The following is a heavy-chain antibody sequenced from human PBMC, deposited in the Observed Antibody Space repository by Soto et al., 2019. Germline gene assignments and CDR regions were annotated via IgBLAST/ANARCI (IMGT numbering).Heavy chain of an antibody. V-gene: IGHV1-2*02. CDR1: GYTFTGYY. CDR3: TREANYCSSTNCHIDY. D-gene: IGHD2-2*01. CDR2: INPNSGDT. Sequence: ASVKVSCKTSGYTFTGYYTHWVRQTPGQGLEWMGWINPNSGDTHYAQRFQGRVTMTRDMSISTAYLELSRLRSDDTAMYYCTREANYCSSTNCHIDYWGQGTLVTVSS. J-gene: IGHJ4*02.